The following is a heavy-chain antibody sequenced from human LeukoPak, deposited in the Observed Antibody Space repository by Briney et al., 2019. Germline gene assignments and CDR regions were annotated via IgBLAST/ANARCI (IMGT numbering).Heavy chain of an antibody. V-gene: IGHV4-59*01. CDR2: IYYSGTT. CDR3: ARGVYIAAAQYGY. CDR1: GGSISSYY. D-gene: IGHD6-13*01. Sequence: NSSETLSLTCTVSGGSISSYYWSWIRQPPGKELVWIGYIYYSGTTNYNPSLKSRVTISVDTSKNQFSLKLSSVTAVDTAVYYCARGVYIAAAQYGYWGQGTLVTVSS. J-gene: IGHJ4*02.